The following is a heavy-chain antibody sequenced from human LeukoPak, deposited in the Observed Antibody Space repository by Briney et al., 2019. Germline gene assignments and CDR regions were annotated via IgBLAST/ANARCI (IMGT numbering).Heavy chain of an antibody. CDR3: ARAVVAAPDNDAFDI. D-gene: IGHD2-15*01. V-gene: IGHV4-39*07. Sequence: PSETLSLTCTVSGGSISSGSYYWSWIRQPPGKGLEWIGEINHSGSTNYNPSLKSRVTISVDTSKNQFSLKLSSVTAADTAVCYCARAVVAAPDNDAFDIWGQGTMVTVSS. CDR1: GGSISSGSYY. CDR2: INHSGST. J-gene: IGHJ3*02.